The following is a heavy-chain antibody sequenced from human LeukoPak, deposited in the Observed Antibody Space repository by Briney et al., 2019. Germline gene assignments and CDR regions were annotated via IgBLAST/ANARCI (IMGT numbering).Heavy chain of an antibody. CDR3: ARGAPPQN. Sequence: SETLSLTCTVSGGSINSYYWGWIRQPAGKGLEWIGRVYYTGASYYNPSLKSRVTISIDTSKNHFSLNLTSVTAADTAVYYCARGAPPQNWGQGALVTVSS. CDR2: VYYTGAS. V-gene: IGHV4-4*07. CDR1: GGSINSYY. J-gene: IGHJ4*02.